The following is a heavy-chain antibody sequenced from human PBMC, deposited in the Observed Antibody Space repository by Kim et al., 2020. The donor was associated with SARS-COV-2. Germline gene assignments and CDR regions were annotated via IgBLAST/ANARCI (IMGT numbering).Heavy chain of an antibody. CDR1: GFTFSSYG. V-gene: IGHV3-30*18. J-gene: IGHJ4*02. Sequence: GGSLRLSCAASGFTFSSYGMHWVRQAPGKGLEWVAVISYDGSNKYYADSVKGRFTISRDNSKNTLYLQMNSLRAEDTAVYYCAKDLITMRPYYLSYWGQG. D-gene: IGHD3-22*01. CDR2: ISYDGSNK. CDR3: AKDLITMRPYYLSY.